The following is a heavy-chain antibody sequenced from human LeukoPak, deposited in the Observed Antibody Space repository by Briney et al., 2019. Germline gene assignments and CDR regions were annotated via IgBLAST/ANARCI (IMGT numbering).Heavy chain of an antibody. Sequence: GGSLRLSCAASGFTFDDYAMHWVRQAPGKGLEWVSGISWNSGSIGYADSVKGRFTISRDNAKNSLYLQMNSLRAEDMALYYCAAGYSSSFSFDYWGQGTLVTVSS. CDR2: ISWNSGSI. J-gene: IGHJ4*02. CDR1: GFTFDDYA. V-gene: IGHV3-9*03. D-gene: IGHD6-13*01. CDR3: AAGYSSSFSFDY.